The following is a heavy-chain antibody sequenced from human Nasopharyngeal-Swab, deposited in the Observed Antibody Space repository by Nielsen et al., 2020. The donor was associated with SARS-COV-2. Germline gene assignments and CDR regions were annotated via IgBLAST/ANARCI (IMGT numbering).Heavy chain of an antibody. CDR1: GFTFDDYA. D-gene: IGHD3-22*01. J-gene: IGHJ3*02. CDR3: AKRQYYYDSSGYSGGAFDI. CDR2: ISWNSGSI. V-gene: IGHV3-9*01. Sequence: LSLTCAASGFTFDDYAMHWVRQAPGKGLEWVSGISWNSGSIGYADSVKGRFTISRDNAKNSLYLQMNSLRAEDTALYYCAKRQYYYDSSGYSGGAFDIWGQGTMVTVSS.